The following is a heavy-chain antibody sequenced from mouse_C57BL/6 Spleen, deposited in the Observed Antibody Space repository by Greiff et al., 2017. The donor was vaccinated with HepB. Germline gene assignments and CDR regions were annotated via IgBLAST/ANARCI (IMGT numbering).Heavy chain of an antibody. CDR3: ARLYYGSSLYYAMDY. V-gene: IGHV1-55*01. CDR2: IYPGSGST. Sequence: QVQLQQPGAELVKPGASVKMSCKASGYTFTSYWITWVKQRPGQGLEWIGDIYPGSGSTNYNEKFKSKATLTVDTSSSTAYMQLSSLTSEDSAVYYCARLYYGSSLYYAMDYWGQGTSVTVSS. J-gene: IGHJ4*01. D-gene: IGHD1-1*01. CDR1: GYTFTSYW.